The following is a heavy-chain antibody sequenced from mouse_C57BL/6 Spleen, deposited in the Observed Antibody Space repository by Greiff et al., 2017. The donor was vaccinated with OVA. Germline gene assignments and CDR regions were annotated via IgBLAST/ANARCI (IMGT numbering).Heavy chain of an antibody. D-gene: IGHD2-3*01. CDR1: GYTFTSYW. CDR2: INPSNGGT. CDR3: ARGGYYEGAMDY. J-gene: IGHJ4*01. V-gene: IGHV1-53*01. Sequence: QVHVKQSGTELVKPGASVKLSCKASGYTFTSYWMHWVKQRPGQGLEWIGNINPSNGGTNYNEKFKSKATLTVDKSSSTAYMQLSSLTSEDSAVYYCARGGYYEGAMDYWGQGTSVTVSS.